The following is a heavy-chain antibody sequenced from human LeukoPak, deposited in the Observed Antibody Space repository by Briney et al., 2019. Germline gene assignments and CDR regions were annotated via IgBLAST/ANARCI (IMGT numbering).Heavy chain of an antibody. D-gene: IGHD3-22*01. J-gene: IGHJ4*02. Sequence: SETLSLTCAVYGGSFSGYYWSWIRQPPGKGLEWIGEINHSGSTNYNPSLKSRVTISVDTSKNQFSLKLSSVTAADTAVYYCARGPTTIRRYYYDSSGYNYWGQGTLVTVSS. CDR3: ARGPTTIRRYYYDSSGYNY. CDR2: INHSGST. V-gene: IGHV4-34*01. CDR1: GGSFSGYY.